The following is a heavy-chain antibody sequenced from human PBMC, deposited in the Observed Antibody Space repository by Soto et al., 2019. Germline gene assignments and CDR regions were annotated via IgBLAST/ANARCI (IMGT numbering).Heavy chain of an antibody. Sequence: QVQLQESGPGLVKPSETLSLTCTVSGGSISSYYWSWIRQPPGKGLEWIGYIYYSGSTNYNPSLKSRVTISVDTSKNQFSLKLSSVTAADTAVYYCASFDYGDIFFDYWGQGTLVTVSS. J-gene: IGHJ4*02. V-gene: IGHV4-59*01. CDR1: GGSISSYY. CDR3: ASFDYGDIFFDY. D-gene: IGHD4-17*01. CDR2: IYYSGST.